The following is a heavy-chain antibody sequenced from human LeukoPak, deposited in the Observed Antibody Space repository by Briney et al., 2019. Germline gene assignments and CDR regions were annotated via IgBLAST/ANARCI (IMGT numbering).Heavy chain of an antibody. D-gene: IGHD3-9*01. CDR1: GYTFTSYG. CDR2: ISAYNGNT. V-gene: IGHV1-18*01. Sequence: GASVKVSCKASGYTFTSYGISWVRQAPGQGLEWMGWISAYNGNTNYAQKLQGRVTMTTDTSTSTAYMELRSLRSDDTAVYYCARDRQDILTGYYVDYWGQGTLVTVSS. J-gene: IGHJ4*02. CDR3: ARDRQDILTGYYVDY.